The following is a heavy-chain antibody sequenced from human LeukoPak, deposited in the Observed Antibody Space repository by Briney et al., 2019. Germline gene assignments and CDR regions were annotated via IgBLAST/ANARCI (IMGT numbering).Heavy chain of an antibody. D-gene: IGHD2-2*01. CDR2: MNPNSGNT. V-gene: IGHV1-8*01. J-gene: IGHJ6*02. CDR3: ARTYCSSTSCYLVWSHYYYYYGMDV. CDR1: GYTFTSYD. Sequence: ASVKVSCKASGYTFTSYDINWVRQATGQGLEWMGWMNPNSGNTGYAQKFQGRVTMTRNTSISTAYMELRSLRSEDTAVYYCARTYCSSTSCYLVWSHYYYYYGMDVWGQGTTVTVSS.